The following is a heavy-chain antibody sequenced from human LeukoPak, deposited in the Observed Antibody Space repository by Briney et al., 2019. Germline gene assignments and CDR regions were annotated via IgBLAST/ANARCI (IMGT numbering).Heavy chain of an antibody. J-gene: IGHJ5*02. CDR2: IYYSGST. Sequence: SETLSLTCTVSGGSISSYYWSWIPQPPGKGLEWIGYIYYSGSTNYNPSLKSRVTISVDTSKNQFSLKLSSVTAADTAVYYCARGYGSGNGWFDPWGQGTLVTVSS. CDR1: GGSISSYY. CDR3: ARGYGSGNGWFDP. V-gene: IGHV4-59*01. D-gene: IGHD3-10*01.